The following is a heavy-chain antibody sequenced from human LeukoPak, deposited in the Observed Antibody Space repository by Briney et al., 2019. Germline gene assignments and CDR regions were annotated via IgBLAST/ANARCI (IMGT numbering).Heavy chain of an antibody. CDR2: IKSNTDGGTT. D-gene: IGHD2-8*02. J-gene: IGHJ3*01. CDR1: GVRFSNAW. V-gene: IGHV3-15*01. Sequence: PGGALRLSCAASGVRFSNAWMNWVRQAPGKGLEWVGLIKSNTDGGTTEYAAPVKGRFTISRDDSKNTLYLQMNSLKIEDTAVYYCSRTSGGPWVWGQGTMVTVSS. CDR3: SRTSGGPWV.